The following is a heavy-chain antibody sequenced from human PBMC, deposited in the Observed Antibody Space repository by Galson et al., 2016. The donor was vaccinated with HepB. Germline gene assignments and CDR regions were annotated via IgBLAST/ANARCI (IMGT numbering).Heavy chain of an antibody. Sequence: SLRLSCAASGFTFRIYHMTWVRQAPGRGLEWVSAISSGGSTYYADSVKGRFSISRDNSKNILYLQMNSLRVEDTAAYYCARGDGDMQPSDYWGQGTLVTVSS. V-gene: IGHV3-23*01. CDR1: GFTFRIYH. CDR3: ARGDGDMQPSDY. D-gene: IGHD5-24*01. J-gene: IGHJ4*02. CDR2: ISSGGST.